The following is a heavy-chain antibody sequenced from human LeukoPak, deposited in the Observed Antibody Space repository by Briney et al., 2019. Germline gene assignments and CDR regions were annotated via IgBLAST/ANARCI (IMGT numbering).Heavy chain of an antibody. V-gene: IGHV3-74*01. CDR1: GFTFANFW. CDR3: ARLTVTGTNY. J-gene: IGHJ4*02. D-gene: IGHD6-19*01. Sequence: GGSLRLSCAASGFTFANFWMHWVRQAPGKGLVRVSRISPDGSSTTYADSVKGRFTVSRDNAKNTLYLQMDSLRAEDTAVYHCARLTVTGTNYWGQGTLVTVSS. CDR2: ISPDGSST.